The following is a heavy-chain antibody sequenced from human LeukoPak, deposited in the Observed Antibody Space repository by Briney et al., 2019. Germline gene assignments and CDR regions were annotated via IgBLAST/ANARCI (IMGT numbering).Heavy chain of an antibody. D-gene: IGHD1-26*01. CDR2: INPSGGST. J-gene: IGHJ6*02. Sequence: EASVKVSCKASGYTFTSYYMHWMRQAPGQGLEWMGIINPSGGSTSYAQKFQGRVTMTRDTSTSTVYMELSSLRSEDTAVYYCASLGWYSGSYYYYYGMDVWGQGTTVTVSS. V-gene: IGHV1-46*01. CDR1: GYTFTSYY. CDR3: ASLGWYSGSYYYYYGMDV.